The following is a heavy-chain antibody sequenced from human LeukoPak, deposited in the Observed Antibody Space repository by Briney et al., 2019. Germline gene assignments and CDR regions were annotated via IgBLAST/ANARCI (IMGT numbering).Heavy chain of an antibody. Sequence: GGSLRLSCTASGFTFGDYAMSWVRQAPGKGLEWVGFIRSKAYGGTTEYAASVKGRFTISRDDSKSIAYLQMNSLKTEDTAVYYCTRDLVYNWNYLAGFDYWGQGTLVTVSS. CDR2: IRSKAYGGTT. CDR1: GFTFGDYA. J-gene: IGHJ4*02. V-gene: IGHV3-49*04. CDR3: TRDLVYNWNYLAGFDY. D-gene: IGHD1-7*01.